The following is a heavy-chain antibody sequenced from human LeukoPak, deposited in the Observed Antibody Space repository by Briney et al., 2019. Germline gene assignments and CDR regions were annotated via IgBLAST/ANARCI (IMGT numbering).Heavy chain of an antibody. Sequence: GGSLRLSCAASGFTFSSYAMNWARQAPGKGLEWVASINHNGNVNYYVDSVKGRFTISRDNAKNSLYLQMSNLRAEDTAVYFCARGGGLDVWRQGATVTVSS. J-gene: IGHJ6*02. V-gene: IGHV3-7*03. CDR1: GFTFSSYA. CDR3: ARGGGLDV. CDR2: INHNGNVN. D-gene: IGHD3-16*01.